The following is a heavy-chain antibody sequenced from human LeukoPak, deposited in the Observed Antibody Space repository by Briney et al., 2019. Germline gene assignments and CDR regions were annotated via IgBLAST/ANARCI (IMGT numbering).Heavy chain of an antibody. CDR3: AKDWYSSSSTHYYYMDV. J-gene: IGHJ6*03. Sequence: GGSLRLSCAASGFTFSSYGMHWVRQAPGKGLGWVAFIRYDGSNKYYADSVKGRFTISRDNSKNTPYLQMNSLRAEDTAVYYCAKDWYSSSSTHYYYMDVWGKGTTVTVSS. CDR2: IRYDGSNK. V-gene: IGHV3-30*02. CDR1: GFTFSSYG. D-gene: IGHD6-6*01.